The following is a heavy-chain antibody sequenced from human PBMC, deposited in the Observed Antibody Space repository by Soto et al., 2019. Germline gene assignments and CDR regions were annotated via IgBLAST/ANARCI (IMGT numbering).Heavy chain of an antibody. CDR1: GFTFSSFA. Sequence: EVQLLESGGGLVQPGGSLRLSCAASGFTFSSFAMSWVRQAPGKGLEWVSGISNSGGSVNYADSVKGRFTISRDNSKNTRSLEMSSLRAEDTVLYYCAKVQWDYGSVSDIGGQGTMVTVSS. CDR3: AKVQWDYGSVSDI. V-gene: IGHV3-23*01. CDR2: ISNSGGSV. D-gene: IGHD4-17*01. J-gene: IGHJ3*02.